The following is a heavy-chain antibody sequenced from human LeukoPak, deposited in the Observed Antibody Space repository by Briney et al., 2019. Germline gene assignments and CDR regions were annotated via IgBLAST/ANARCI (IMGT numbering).Heavy chain of an antibody. J-gene: IGHJ5*02. CDR2: ISTSSSYI. D-gene: IGHD1-26*01. Sequence: SGGSLKLSCAASGFTFSSQSMNWVRQAPGKGLEWVSSISTSSSYIYYADSVKGRFTISRDNSKNTLYLQMNSLRAEDTAVYYCARDGEVGAINPSNWFDPWGQGTLVTVSS. CDR1: GFTFSSQS. CDR3: ARDGEVGAINPSNWFDP. V-gene: IGHV3-21*01.